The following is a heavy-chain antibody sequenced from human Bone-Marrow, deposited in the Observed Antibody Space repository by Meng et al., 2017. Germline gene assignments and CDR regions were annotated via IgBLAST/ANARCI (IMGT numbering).Heavy chain of an antibody. CDR2: IWYDGSNK. CDR1: GFTFSSYG. V-gene: IGHV3-33*01. CDR3: ARDKVADAFDI. J-gene: IGHJ3*02. Sequence: GESLKISCAASGFTFSSYGMHWVRQAPGKGLEWVAVIWYDGSNKYYADSVKGRFTISRDNYKNTLYLQMNSLRAEDTAVYYCARDKVADAFDIWGQGTMVTVSS.